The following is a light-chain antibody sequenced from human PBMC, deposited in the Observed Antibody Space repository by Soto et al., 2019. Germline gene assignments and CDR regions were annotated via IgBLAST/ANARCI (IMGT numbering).Light chain of an antibody. V-gene: IGLV1-40*01. Sequence: QSVLTQPPSVSGAPGQRVTISCTGSSSNIGAGYDVHWYQQLPGTAPKLLIYGNSNRPSGVPDRFSGSKSGTSASLTISGLQAEDEADYYCCSYAATITWVFGGGTKLTVL. CDR3: CSYAATITWV. J-gene: IGLJ3*02. CDR2: GNS. CDR1: SSNIGAGYD.